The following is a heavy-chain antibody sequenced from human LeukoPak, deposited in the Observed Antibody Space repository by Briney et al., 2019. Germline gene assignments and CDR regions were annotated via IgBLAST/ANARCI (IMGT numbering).Heavy chain of an antibody. CDR2: IYPGDSDT. Sequence: GASLQISCKGSGSSFTSYWIGWVRQLPGKGLEWMVIIYPGDSDTRYSPSFQGQVTISADKSISTAYLQWSSLKASDTAMYYCARHYYGSGSYVAIDYWGQGTLVTVSS. D-gene: IGHD3-10*01. CDR3: ARHYYGSGSYVAIDY. V-gene: IGHV5-51*01. J-gene: IGHJ4*02. CDR1: GSSFTSYW.